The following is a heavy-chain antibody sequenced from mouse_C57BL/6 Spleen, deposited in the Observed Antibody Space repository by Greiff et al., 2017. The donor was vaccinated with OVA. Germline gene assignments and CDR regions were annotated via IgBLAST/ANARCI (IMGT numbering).Heavy chain of an antibody. CDR1: GFTFSSYA. J-gene: IGHJ4*01. D-gene: IGHD2-4*01. CDR2: ISSGGDYI. V-gene: IGHV5-9-1*02. CDR3: TRDFDYDEGDAMDY. Sequence: EVQGVESGEGLVKPGGSLKLSCAASGFTFSSYAMSWVRQTPEKRLEWVAYISSGGDYIYYADTVKGRFTISRDNARNTLYLQMSSLKSEDTAMYYCTRDFDYDEGDAMDYWGQGTSVTVSS.